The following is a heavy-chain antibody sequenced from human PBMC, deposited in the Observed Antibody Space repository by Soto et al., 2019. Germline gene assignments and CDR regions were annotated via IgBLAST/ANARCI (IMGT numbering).Heavy chain of an antibody. CDR3: ARDNSKDSVNYAGAAFDI. V-gene: IGHV4-30-4*01. CDR1: GGSISSGNYY. CDR2: MHTSGST. Sequence: QVHLQESGPGLVKPSQTLSLTCTVSGGSISSGNYYWSWIRQPPGKGLEWIGYMHTSGSTDYNPSIKSRLTISVDTSKNQFSLSLRSVTAADTAVYYCARDNSKDSVNYAGAAFDIWGLGTLVTVSS. J-gene: IGHJ3*02. D-gene: IGHD4-4*01.